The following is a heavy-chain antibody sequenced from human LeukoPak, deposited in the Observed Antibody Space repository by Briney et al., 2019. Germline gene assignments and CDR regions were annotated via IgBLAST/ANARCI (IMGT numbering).Heavy chain of an antibody. CDR3: ARDRRNDYSNYGGGFWFDP. D-gene: IGHD4-11*01. V-gene: IGHV1-18*01. CDR1: GYTFTSYG. CDR2: ISAYNGNT. J-gene: IGHJ5*02. Sequence: ASVKVSCKASGYTFTSYGISWVRQAPGQGLEWMGWISAYNGNTNYAQKLQGRVTMTTDTSTSTAYMELSSLRSEDTAVYYCARDRRNDYSNYGGGFWFDPWGQGTLVTVSS.